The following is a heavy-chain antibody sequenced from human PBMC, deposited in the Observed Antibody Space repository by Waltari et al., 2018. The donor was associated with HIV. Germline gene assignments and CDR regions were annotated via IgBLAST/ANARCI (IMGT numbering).Heavy chain of an antibody. CDR3: ARDRGYTYGPPDF. J-gene: IGHJ4*02. Sequence: QVQLVESGGGLVKPGGSLRLSCAASGFSSSDSYMTWIRQAPGKGLEGFSDISNSGTNNSYADAVKGRFTVSRDNAKNSLYLQMNSLRAEDTAVYYCARDRGYTYGPPDFWGQGTLVTVSS. CDR1: GFSSSDSY. CDR2: ISNSGTNN. D-gene: IGHD5-18*01. V-gene: IGHV3-11*04.